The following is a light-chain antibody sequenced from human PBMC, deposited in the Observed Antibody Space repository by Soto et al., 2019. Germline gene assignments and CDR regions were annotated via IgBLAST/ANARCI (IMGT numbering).Light chain of an antibody. CDR3: CSYSRSSPYV. Sequence: QSVLTQPASVSGSPGQSITISCTGTSSDVGAYNYVSWYQHHPGKVPRLMIFDVSNRPSGVSNRFSGSKSDNTASLTISGLQAEDEADYYCCSYSRSSPYVFGAGTKVTV. CDR2: DVS. CDR1: SSDVGAYNY. V-gene: IGLV2-14*03. J-gene: IGLJ1*01.